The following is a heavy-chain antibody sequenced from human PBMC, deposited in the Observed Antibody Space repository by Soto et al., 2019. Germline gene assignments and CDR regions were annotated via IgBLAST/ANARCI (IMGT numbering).Heavy chain of an antibody. Sequence: QITWKESGPTLMKPTQTLTQTCTFTGFSLSTAGRSVAWIRQPPGKALEWLSVIYWDDDKRYSPSLKSRLTIATDTSKNQVVLKMTNMDPLDTGTYYCAHSRGDGDYFPYWGQGTLVSVSS. CDR2: IYWDDDK. V-gene: IGHV2-5*02. D-gene: IGHD3-16*01. CDR3: AHSRGDGDYFPY. J-gene: IGHJ4*02. CDR1: GFSLSTAGRS.